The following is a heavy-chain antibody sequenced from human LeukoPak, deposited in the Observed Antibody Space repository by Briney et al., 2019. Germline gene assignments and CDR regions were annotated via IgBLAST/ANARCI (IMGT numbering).Heavy chain of an antibody. D-gene: IGHD3-10*01. CDR3: ATLNLYGTSGSDSFDV. CDR2: IYHSGST. Sequence: PSETLSLTCAVSGGSISSSNWWSWVRQPPGKGLEWIGEIYHSGSTNYNPSLKSRVTISVDKSKNQFSLKLSSVTAAETAIYYCATLNLYGTSGSDSFDVWGQGAMITVSS. CDR1: GGSISSSNW. V-gene: IGHV4-4*02. J-gene: IGHJ3*01.